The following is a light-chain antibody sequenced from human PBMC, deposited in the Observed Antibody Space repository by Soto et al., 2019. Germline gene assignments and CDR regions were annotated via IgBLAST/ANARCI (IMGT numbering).Light chain of an antibody. CDR3: QQFSSYPLT. CDR1: QSVSSN. Sequence: EIVMTQSPATLSVSPGEGATLSWRASQSVSSNLAWYQQKPGQAPRLLIYGASSRATGIPDRFSGGGSGTDFTLTISRLEPEDFAVYYCQQFSSYPLTFGGGTKVDIK. V-gene: IGKV3-20*01. CDR2: GAS. J-gene: IGKJ4*01.